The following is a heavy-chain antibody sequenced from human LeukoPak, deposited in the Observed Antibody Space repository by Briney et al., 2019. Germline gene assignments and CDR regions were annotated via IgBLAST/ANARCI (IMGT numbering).Heavy chain of an antibody. Sequence: ASVKVSCKASGGTFSSYAISWVRQAPGQGLEWMGGIIPIFGTANYAQKFQGRVTITADESTSTAYMELSSLRSEDTAVYYCARDGGTFSAEYFQHWGQGTLVTVSS. V-gene: IGHV1-69*13. D-gene: IGHD1-14*01. CDR1: GGTFSSYA. CDR3: ARDGGTFSAEYFQH. CDR2: IIPIFGTA. J-gene: IGHJ1*01.